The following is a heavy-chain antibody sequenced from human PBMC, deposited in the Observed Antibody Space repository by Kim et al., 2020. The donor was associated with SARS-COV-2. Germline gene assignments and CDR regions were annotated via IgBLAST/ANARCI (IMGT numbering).Heavy chain of an antibody. V-gene: IGHV3-49*03. CDR2: IRSKAYAGTT. CDR1: GFTFGDYA. J-gene: IGHJ2*01. CDR3: TRDGTAYSSSWYDWYFDL. Sequence: GGSLRLSCTASGFTFGDYAMSWFRQAPGKGLEWVGFIRSKAYAGTTEYAASVKGRFTISRDDSKSIAYLQMNSLKTEDTAVYYCTRDGTAYSSSWYDWYFDLWGRGTLVTVSS. D-gene: IGHD6-13*01.